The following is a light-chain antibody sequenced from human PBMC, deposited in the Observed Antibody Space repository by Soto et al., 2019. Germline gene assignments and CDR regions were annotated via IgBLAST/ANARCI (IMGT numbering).Light chain of an antibody. J-gene: IGKJ5*01. CDR1: QSLLHSNGYNY. V-gene: IGKV2-28*01. CDR3: MQALQTPAIT. Sequence: DLVMTQSPLSLPVTPGEPASISCRSSQSLLHSNGYNYLDWYLQKPGQSPQLLIYLGSNRASGVPDRFSGSVSGTDFTLKISRVEAEDVGVYYCMQALQTPAITFGQGTGLEIK. CDR2: LGS.